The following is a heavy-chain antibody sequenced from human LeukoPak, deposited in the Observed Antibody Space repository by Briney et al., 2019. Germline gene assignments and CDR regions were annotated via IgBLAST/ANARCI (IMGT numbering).Heavy chain of an antibody. V-gene: IGHV3-7*01. Sequence: PGGSLRLSCAASGFTFSNYAMSWVRQAPGKGLEWVANIKQDGSEKYYVDSVKGRFTISRDNAKNSLYLQMNSLRAEDTAVYYCARDSTRGRGLLGMRYYYYMDVWGKGTTVTISS. CDR2: IKQDGSEK. J-gene: IGHJ6*03. D-gene: IGHD2-15*01. CDR3: ARDSTRGRGLLGMRYYYYMDV. CDR1: GFTFSNYA.